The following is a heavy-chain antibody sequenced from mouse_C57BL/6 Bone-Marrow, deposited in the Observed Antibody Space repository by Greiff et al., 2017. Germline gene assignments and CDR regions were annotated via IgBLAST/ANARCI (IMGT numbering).Heavy chain of an antibody. Sequence: EVKLVESGGDLVKPGGSLKLSCAASGFTFSSYGMSWVRQTPDKRLEWVATISSGGSYTYYPDSVKGRFTISRDNAKNTLYLQMSSLKSEDTAMYYCARREVIYYGNFDYWGQGTTLTVSS. V-gene: IGHV5-6*02. CDR3: ARREVIYYGNFDY. CDR1: GFTFSSYG. D-gene: IGHD2-1*01. CDR2: ISSGGSYT. J-gene: IGHJ2*01.